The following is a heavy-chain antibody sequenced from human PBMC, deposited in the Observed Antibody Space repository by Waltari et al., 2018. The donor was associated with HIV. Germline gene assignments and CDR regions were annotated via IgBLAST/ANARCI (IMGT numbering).Heavy chain of an antibody. CDR1: GYSISSGYY. J-gene: IGHJ4*02. Sequence: HVQLQESGPGLVKPSGTLSLTCAVSGYSISSGYYWGWTRQSLEKGLEWIGSSSESGSTFRNPSIKGRVTISLYTSKDQFSMRGGPVTAADTAVYYCAGVVGQRALNVRLDCWGQGTLVTVSS. CDR3: AGVVGQRALNVRLDC. D-gene: IGHD3-16*01. V-gene: IGHV4-38-2*01. CDR2: SSESGST.